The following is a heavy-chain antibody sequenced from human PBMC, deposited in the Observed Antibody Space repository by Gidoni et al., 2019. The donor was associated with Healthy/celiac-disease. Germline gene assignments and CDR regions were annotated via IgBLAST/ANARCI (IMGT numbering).Heavy chain of an antibody. D-gene: IGHD3-22*01. J-gene: IGHJ4*02. Sequence: SVKGRFTISRDNSKNTLYLQMNSLRAEDTAVYYCANVGGRVTMIVVGSHYFDYWGQGTLVTVSS. V-gene: IGHV3-23*01. CDR3: ANVGGRVTMIVVGSHYFDY.